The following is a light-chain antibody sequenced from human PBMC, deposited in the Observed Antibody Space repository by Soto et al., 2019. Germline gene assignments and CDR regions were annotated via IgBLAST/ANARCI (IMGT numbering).Light chain of an antibody. J-gene: IGKJ2*01. Sequence: DIQLTQSPSFLSASVGDRVTITCRASQGFGSFLAWYQQKHGKAPKLLIYAASTLQSGVPSRFSGSGSGTEFTLTITSLQAEDSATYYCQQVKSYPYTFGQGTKLEIK. CDR3: QQVKSYPYT. V-gene: IGKV1-9*01. CDR1: QGFGSF. CDR2: AAS.